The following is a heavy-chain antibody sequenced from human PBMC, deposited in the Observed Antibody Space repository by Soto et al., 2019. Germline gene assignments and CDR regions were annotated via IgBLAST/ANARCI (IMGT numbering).Heavy chain of an antibody. Sequence: QITLKESGPTLVKPTQTLTLTCTFSGFSLSTGGLGVGWIRQPPGEALEWLALIYWDDDKRYSPSLRSRLPITKYPSKNHVVLIMTNLHPVDTATYYCVHSRCGGDCLRSYSSHYSYGMDVWGQGTTVTVSS. CDR2: IYWDDDK. CDR1: GFSLSTGGLG. V-gene: IGHV2-5*02. J-gene: IGHJ6*02. D-gene: IGHD2-21*02. CDR3: VHSRCGGDCLRSYSSHYSYGMDV.